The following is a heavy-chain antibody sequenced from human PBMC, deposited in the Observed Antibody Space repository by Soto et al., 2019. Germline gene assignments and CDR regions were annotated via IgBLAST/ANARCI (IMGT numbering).Heavy chain of an antibody. CDR2: IYSGGST. Sequence: EVQLVESGGGLVQPGGSLRLSCAASGFTVSSNYMSWVRQAPGKGLEWVSVIYSGGSTYYADSVKGRLTISRDNSKNTLYLQRNSQRAEDTDVYYCASSIAVDGTRDAFDIWGQGTMVTVSS. CDR1: GFTVSSNY. V-gene: IGHV3-66*01. D-gene: IGHD6-19*01. CDR3: ASSIAVDGTRDAFDI. J-gene: IGHJ3*02.